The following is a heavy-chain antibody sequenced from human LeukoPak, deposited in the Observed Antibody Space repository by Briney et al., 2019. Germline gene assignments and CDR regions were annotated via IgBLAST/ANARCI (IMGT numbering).Heavy chain of an antibody. Sequence: GGSLRLSCAASGFTFSSYAMHWVRQAPGKGLEWVAVISYDGSNKYYADSVKGRFTISRDNSKNTLYLQMNSLRAEDTAVYYCARDIIAVAGTSWFDPWGQGTLVTVSS. D-gene: IGHD6-19*01. CDR3: ARDIIAVAGTSWFDP. V-gene: IGHV3-30-3*01. CDR2: ISYDGSNK. CDR1: GFTFSSYA. J-gene: IGHJ5*02.